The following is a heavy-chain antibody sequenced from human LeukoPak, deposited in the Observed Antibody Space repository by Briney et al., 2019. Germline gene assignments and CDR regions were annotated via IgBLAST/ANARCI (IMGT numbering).Heavy chain of an antibody. Sequence: PSETLSLTCAVYGGSFSGYYWSWIRQPPNKGLEWIGYIYYSGSTNYNPSLKSRVTISVDTSKNQFSLKLTSVTAADTAVYYCARDSNSLYYYFYSMDVWGKGTTVTVSS. CDR1: GGSFSGYY. D-gene: IGHD4-11*01. V-gene: IGHV4-59*01. CDR3: ARDSNSLYYYFYSMDV. CDR2: IYYSGST. J-gene: IGHJ6*03.